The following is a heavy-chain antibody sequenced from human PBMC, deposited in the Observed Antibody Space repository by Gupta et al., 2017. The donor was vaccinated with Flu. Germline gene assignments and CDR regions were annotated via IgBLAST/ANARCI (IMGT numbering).Heavy chain of an antibody. Sequence: QLQLQESGPGLVKPSETLSLTCTVSGGSISSSSYYWGWIRQPPGKGLEWIGSIYYSGSTYYNPSLKSRVTISVDTSKNQFSLKLSSVTAADTAVYYCAGLYSSSSPYYYGMDVWGQGTTVTVSS. J-gene: IGHJ6*02. CDR3: AGLYSSSSPYYYGMDV. V-gene: IGHV4-39*01. D-gene: IGHD6-6*01. CDR1: GGSISSSSYY. CDR2: IYYSGST.